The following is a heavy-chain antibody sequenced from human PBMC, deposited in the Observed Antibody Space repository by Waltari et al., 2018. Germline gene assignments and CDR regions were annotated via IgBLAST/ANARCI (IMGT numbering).Heavy chain of an antibody. CDR2: TISILGTE. J-gene: IGHJ3*02. CDR3: EREWYSSRWYGGDAFDI. Sequence: QVQLVQSGAGVQKPGSSVTVSCNASGGTFSNYAISWVRRAPGQGLEWMGGTISILGTETSGQKCKGRGTINADEATSTAYMELSRLRAEYTAVYYCEREWYSSRWYGGDAFDIWGQGTMVTVSS. D-gene: IGHD6-13*01. CDR1: GGTFSNYA. V-gene: IGHV1-69*01.